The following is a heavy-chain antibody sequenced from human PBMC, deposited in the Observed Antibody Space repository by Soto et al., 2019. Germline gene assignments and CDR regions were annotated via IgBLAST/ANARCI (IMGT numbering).Heavy chain of an antibody. CDR1: GGSISSYY. J-gene: IGHJ4*02. CDR2: ISYSGST. V-gene: IGHV4-59*01. D-gene: IGHD1-26*01. Sequence: QVQLQESGPGLVKPSETLSLTCTVSGGSISSYYWSWIRQPPGKGLEWIGFISYSGSTSYNPSLKSRVTISVDTSQNHFSLKLSSVTAADTAVYYCARYSGTYYVYWGQGTLVTVSS. CDR3: ARYSGTYYVY.